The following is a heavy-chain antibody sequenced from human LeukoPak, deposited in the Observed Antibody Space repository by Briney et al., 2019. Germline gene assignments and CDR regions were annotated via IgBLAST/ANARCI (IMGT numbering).Heavy chain of an antibody. CDR2: IYHSGST. CDR3: ARDTVHCSSTSCPLDY. J-gene: IGHJ4*02. D-gene: IGHD2-2*01. CDR1: GYSISSGYY. Sequence: PSQTLSLTCTVSGYSISSGYYWGWIRQPPGKGLEWIGSIYHSGSTYYNPSLKSRVTISVDTSKNQLSLKLSSVTAADTAVYYCARDTVHCSSTSCPLDYWGQGTLVTVSS. V-gene: IGHV4-38-2*02.